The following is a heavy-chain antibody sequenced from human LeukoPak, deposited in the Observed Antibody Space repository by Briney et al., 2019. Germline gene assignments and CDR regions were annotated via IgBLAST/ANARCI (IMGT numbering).Heavy chain of an antibody. Sequence: GGSLRLSCAASGFTFSDYYMSWIRQAPGKGLEWVSYISSSGSTIYYADSVKGRFTISRDNSKNTLYLQMNSLRAEDTAVYYCEKAVQQMVLDYWGQGTLVTVSS. J-gene: IGHJ4*02. CDR2: ISSSGSTI. CDR3: EKAVQQMVLDY. CDR1: GFTFSDYY. V-gene: IGHV3-11*04. D-gene: IGHD6-13*01.